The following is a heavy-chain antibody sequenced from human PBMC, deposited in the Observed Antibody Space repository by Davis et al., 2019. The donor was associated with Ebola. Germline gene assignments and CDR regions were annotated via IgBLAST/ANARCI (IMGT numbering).Heavy chain of an antibody. V-gene: IGHV1-2*06. CDR1: GYTFTDYY. Sequence: ASVKVSCKASGYTFTDYYIHWVRHAPGQGLEWMGRINPNSGGTNYAQKFQGRVTMTRDTSISTAYMELSRLRSDDTAVYYCARDVGDYYDSSGYSPIFQHWGQGTLVTVSS. CDR3: ARDVGDYYDSSGYSPIFQH. J-gene: IGHJ1*01. D-gene: IGHD3-22*01. CDR2: INPNSGGT.